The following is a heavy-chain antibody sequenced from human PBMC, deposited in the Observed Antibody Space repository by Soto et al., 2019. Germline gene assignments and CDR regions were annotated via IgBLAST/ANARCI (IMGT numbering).Heavy chain of an antibody. V-gene: IGHV1-18*01. Sequence: DSVQVSCKASNYTFITYGITWVRQAPGQGLEWVGWITPYNGNTNYGQNFQGRVTMTADTSTSTAYMELRSLTTDDTAGYDCARDTSFYFDDWGQGNRVTV. J-gene: IGHJ4*02. CDR3: ARDTSFYFDD. CDR2: ITPYNGNT. D-gene: IGHD2-2*01. CDR1: NYTFITYG.